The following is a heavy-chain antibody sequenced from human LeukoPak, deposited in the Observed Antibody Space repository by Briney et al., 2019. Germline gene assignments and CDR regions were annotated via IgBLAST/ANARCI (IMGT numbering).Heavy chain of an antibody. D-gene: IGHD3-10*01. J-gene: IGHJ4*02. CDR2: INHSGST. V-gene: IGHV4-34*01. CDR3: ARGYYGSGSLN. Sequence: PSETLSLTCAVYGGSFSGYYWSWLRQPPGKGLEGIGEINHSGSTNYNPSLKSRVTISVDTSKNQFSLKLSSVTAADTAVYYCARGYYGSGSLNWGQGTLVTVSS. CDR1: GGSFSGYY.